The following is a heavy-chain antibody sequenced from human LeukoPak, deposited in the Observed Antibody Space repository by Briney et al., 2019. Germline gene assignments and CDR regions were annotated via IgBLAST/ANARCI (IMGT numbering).Heavy chain of an antibody. D-gene: IGHD5-12*01. Sequence: SETLSLTCTVSGYSISSGYYWGWIRQPPGKGLEWIGSIYHSGSTYYNPSLKSRVTISVDTSKNQFSLKLSSVTAADTAVYYCARYYSGYDYWGQGTLVTVSS. CDR3: ARYYSGYDY. V-gene: IGHV4-38-2*02. CDR1: GYSISSGYY. J-gene: IGHJ4*02. CDR2: IYHSGST.